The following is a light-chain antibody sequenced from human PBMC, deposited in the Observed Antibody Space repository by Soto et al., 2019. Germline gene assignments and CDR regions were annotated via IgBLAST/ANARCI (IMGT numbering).Light chain of an antibody. CDR3: QQYGDWPPDT. CDR2: DAS. CDR1: QSVSRN. J-gene: IGKJ2*01. Sequence: EIVMTQSPATLSVSPGERATLSCRASQSVSRNLAWYQQKPGQPPRLLIYDASTMATGVPARFGGSGSGTEFTLTISGLQSEDFEVYYCQQYGDWPPDTFGQGTKVEI. V-gene: IGKV3-15*01.